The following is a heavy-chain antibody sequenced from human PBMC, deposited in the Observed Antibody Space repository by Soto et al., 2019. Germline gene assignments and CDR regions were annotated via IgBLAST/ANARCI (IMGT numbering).Heavy chain of an antibody. V-gene: IGHV2-5*02. D-gene: IGHD1-26*01. J-gene: IGHJ3*02. CDR2: IYWDDDK. CDR1: GFSLSTSGVG. CDR3: AHRLMIVGATYAFDI. Sequence: QITLKESGPTLVKPTQTLTLTCTFSGFSLSTSGVGVGWIRQPPGKALEWLALIYWDDDKRYSPSLKSRLTIXXDXSXXQVLLPVTNIDPVDTATYYCAHRLMIVGATYAFDIWGQGPMVTVSS.